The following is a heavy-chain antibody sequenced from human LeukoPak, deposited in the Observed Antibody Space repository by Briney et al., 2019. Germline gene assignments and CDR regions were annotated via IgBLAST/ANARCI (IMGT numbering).Heavy chain of an antibody. Sequence: PSETLSLTCTVSGGSISSYYWSWIRQPPGKGLEWIGYIHYSGSTNYNPSLKSRVTISVDTSKNQFSLKLSSVTAADTAVYYCARGRIVVVPAAITRGSYYYYYMDVWGKGTTVTVSS. CDR2: IHYSGST. CDR3: ARGRIVVVPAAITRGSYYYYYMDV. D-gene: IGHD2-2*02. J-gene: IGHJ6*03. V-gene: IGHV4-59*01. CDR1: GGSISSYY.